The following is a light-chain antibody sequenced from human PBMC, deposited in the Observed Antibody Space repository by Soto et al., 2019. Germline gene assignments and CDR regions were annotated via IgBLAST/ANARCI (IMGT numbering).Light chain of an antibody. J-gene: IGKJ1*01. CDR2: NTF. CDR1: QCVVNYQ. V-gene: IGKV3-20*01. CDR3: QQDGALPPT. Sequence: VLTQSPGTLSLSPGERPPLPCRTSQCVVNYQLAWYRQKPGQAPRLLISNTFHRATGIPARFSGTGSETDFTLTIVGLEPEDIAVYHFQQDGALPPTFGQGTKVDSK.